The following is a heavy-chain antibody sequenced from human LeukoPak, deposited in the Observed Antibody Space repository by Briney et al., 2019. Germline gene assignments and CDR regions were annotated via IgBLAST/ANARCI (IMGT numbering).Heavy chain of an antibody. Sequence: PETLSLTCTVSGGSISSYYWSWIRQPPGKGLEWIGYIYYSGSTNYNPSLKSRVTISVDTSKNQFSLKLSSVTAADTAVYSCARAEYGQPFDPWGQGTLVTVSS. CDR3: ARAEYGQPFDP. D-gene: IGHD2/OR15-2a*01. CDR2: IYYSGST. V-gene: IGHV4-59*01. CDR1: GGSISSYY. J-gene: IGHJ5*02.